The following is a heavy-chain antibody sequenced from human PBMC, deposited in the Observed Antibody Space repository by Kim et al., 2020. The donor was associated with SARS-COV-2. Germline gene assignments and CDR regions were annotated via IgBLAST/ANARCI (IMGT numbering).Heavy chain of an antibody. V-gene: IGHV2-5*01. D-gene: IGHD3-3*01. J-gene: IGHJ3*02. CDR2: K. Sequence: KRYSPSLKSRLTITKDTSKNQVVLTMTNMDPVDTATYYCAHSHVLRGLDIWGQGTMVTVSS. CDR3: AHSHVLRGLDI.